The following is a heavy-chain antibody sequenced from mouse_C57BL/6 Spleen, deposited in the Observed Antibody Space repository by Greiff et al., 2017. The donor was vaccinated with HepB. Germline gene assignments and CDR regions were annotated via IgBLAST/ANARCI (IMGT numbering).Heavy chain of an antibody. J-gene: IGHJ4*01. D-gene: IGHD1-1*01. CDR1: GYTFTSYW. V-gene: IGHV1-61*01. CDR2: IYPSDSET. Sequence: QVQLQQPGAELVRPGSSVKLSCKASGYTFTSYWMDWVKQRPGQGLEWIGNIYPSDSETHYNQKFKDKATLTVDKSSSTAYMQLSSLTSEDSAVYYCARGYYGSRYAMDYWGQGTSVTVSS. CDR3: ARGYYGSRYAMDY.